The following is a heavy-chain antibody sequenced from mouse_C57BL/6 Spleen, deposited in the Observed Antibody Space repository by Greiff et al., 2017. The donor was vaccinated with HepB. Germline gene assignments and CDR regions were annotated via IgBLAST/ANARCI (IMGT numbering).Heavy chain of an antibody. CDR1: GYTFTSYW. J-gene: IGHJ4*01. D-gene: IGHD1-1*01. CDR2: IYPGNSDT. Sequence: VHVKQSGTVLARPGASVKMSCKTSGYTFTSYWMHWVKQRPGQGLEWIGAIYPGNSDTSYNQKFKGKAKLTAVTSASTAYMELSSLTNEDSAVYYCTRNYYGSTDYYAMDYWGQGTSVTVSS. CDR3: TRNYYGSTDYYAMDY. V-gene: IGHV1-5*01.